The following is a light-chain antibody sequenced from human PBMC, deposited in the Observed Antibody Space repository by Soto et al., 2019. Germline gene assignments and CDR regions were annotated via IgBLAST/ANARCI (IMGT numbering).Light chain of an antibody. CDR3: QQYNSYSLLT. CDR2: KVS. Sequence: DIQMTQSPSTLSASVGDRVTITCRASQTINNWLAWYQQKPGKPPKLLISKVSNLESGVPSRFSGSGSETEFTLTISCRQPDDFATYYCQQYNSYSLLTFAGGTRVDIK. V-gene: IGKV1-5*03. J-gene: IGKJ4*01. CDR1: QTINNW.